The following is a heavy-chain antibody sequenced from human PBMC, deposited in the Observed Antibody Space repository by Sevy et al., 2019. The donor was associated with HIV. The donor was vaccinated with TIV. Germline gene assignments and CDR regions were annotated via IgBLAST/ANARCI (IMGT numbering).Heavy chain of an antibody. CDR2: IYSDGRT. Sequence: GGSLRLSCVVSGFSVSSNYMSWVRQAPGKGLEWVSNIYSDGRTYYADSVRGRFTISSDTSKKTVYLEMKSLRAEDTAVYYCTREDIVLGEDNYYGMDVWGHGTTVTVSS. J-gene: IGHJ6*02. D-gene: IGHD2-15*01. CDR3: TREDIVLGEDNYYGMDV. V-gene: IGHV3-53*01. CDR1: GFSVSSNY.